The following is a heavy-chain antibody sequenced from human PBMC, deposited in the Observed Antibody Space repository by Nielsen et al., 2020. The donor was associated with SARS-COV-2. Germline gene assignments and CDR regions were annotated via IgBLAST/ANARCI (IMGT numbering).Heavy chain of an antibody. CDR2: IIPIFGTA. D-gene: IGHD2-15*01. J-gene: IGHJ6*02. CDR1: GYTFTSYG. V-gene: IGHV1-69*13. Sequence: SVKVSCKASGYTFTSYGISWVRQAPGQGLEWMGGIIPIFGTANYAQKFQGRVTITADESTSTAYMELSSLRSEDTAVYYCARDIIDCSGGSCYYDGYYYGMGVWGQGTTVTVSS. CDR3: ARDIIDCSGGSCYYDGYYYGMGV.